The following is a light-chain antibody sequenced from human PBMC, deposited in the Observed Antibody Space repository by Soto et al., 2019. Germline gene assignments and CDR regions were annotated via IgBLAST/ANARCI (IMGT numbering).Light chain of an antibody. V-gene: IGKV3-15*01. J-gene: IGKJ1*01. CDR2: GAS. Sequence: EILMTQSLATLSVSPGERATLSCRASQSISNNFAWYHQRPCQAPRLLIYGASTRSPGIPARFSGSGSGTEFTLTISSLQSEDFAVYYCQQYNNWWTVGQGTRVEIQ. CDR3: QQYNNWWT. CDR1: QSISNN.